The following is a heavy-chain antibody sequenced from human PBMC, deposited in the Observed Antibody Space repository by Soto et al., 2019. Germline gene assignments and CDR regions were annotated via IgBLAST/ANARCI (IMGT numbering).Heavy chain of an antibody. J-gene: IGHJ4*02. V-gene: IGHV3-23*01. CDR1: GFTFSSYA. D-gene: IGHD2-2*01. Sequence: GGSLRLSCAASGFTFSSYAMSWVRQAPGKGLEWVSAISGSGGSTYYADSVKGRFTISRDNSKNTLYLQMNSLRAEDTAVYYCAKSLWESVVVPAAVIDYWGQGTLVTVSS. CDR3: AKSLWESVVVPAAVIDY. CDR2: ISGSGGST.